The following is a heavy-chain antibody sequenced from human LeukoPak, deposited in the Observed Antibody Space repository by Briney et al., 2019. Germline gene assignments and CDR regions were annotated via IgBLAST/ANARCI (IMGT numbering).Heavy chain of an antibody. Sequence: ASVKVSCKASGYTFTGYYMNWVRQAPGQGLEWMGWINPNSGGTYYAQKFQGRVTMTRDTSISTVYMELSSLRSEDTAVYYCARDSTAAFDIWGQGTMVTVSS. CDR1: GYTFTGYY. V-gene: IGHV1-2*02. CDR3: ARDSTAAFDI. J-gene: IGHJ3*02. CDR2: INPNSGGT.